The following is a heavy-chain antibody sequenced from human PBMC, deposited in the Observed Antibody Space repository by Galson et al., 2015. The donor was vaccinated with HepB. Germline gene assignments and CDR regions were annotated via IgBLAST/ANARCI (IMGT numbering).Heavy chain of an antibody. Sequence: CAISGDSVSSRTASWSWIRQSPSRGLEWLGGTYYRSKWYNEYATSVGGRININPDTTENHFSLHLNSVTPEDTAIYYCARAWTSRPSTRQTDHFDYWGQGTLVTVSS. D-gene: IGHD1-1*01. CDR3: ARAWTSRPSTRQTDHFDY. CDR2: TYYRSKWYN. J-gene: IGHJ4*02. V-gene: IGHV6-1*01. CDR1: GDSVSSRTAS.